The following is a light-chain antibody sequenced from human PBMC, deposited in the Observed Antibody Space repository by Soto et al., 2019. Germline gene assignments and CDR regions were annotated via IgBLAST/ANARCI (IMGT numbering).Light chain of an antibody. CDR1: QGIGSF. V-gene: IGKV1-9*01. CDR2: GAS. Sequence: IQLTQSPSSLSASVGDRVTITCRASQGIGSFLAWYQQKPGKAPKLLIYGASTLQSGVPSRFSGSRSGTAFTLTIGSLQPEDFATYYCQQLNSFPIPFGPGTKVDIK. CDR3: QQLNSFPIP. J-gene: IGKJ3*01.